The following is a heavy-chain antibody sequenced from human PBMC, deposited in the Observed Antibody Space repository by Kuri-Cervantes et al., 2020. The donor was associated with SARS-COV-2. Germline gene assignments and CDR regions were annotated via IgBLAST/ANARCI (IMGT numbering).Heavy chain of an antibody. D-gene: IGHD2-15*01. J-gene: IGHJ6*02. CDR2: ISSNGGST. V-gene: IGHV3-64D*06. Sequence: GESLKISFSASGFTFSSYAMHWVRQAPGKGLEYVSAISSNGGSTYYADSVKGRFTISRDNSKNTLYLQMSSLRAEDTAVYYCVKTLFPYCSGGSCSTPVIPRYGMDVWGQGTTVTVSS. CDR3: VKTLFPYCSGGSCSTPVIPRYGMDV. CDR1: GFTFSSYA.